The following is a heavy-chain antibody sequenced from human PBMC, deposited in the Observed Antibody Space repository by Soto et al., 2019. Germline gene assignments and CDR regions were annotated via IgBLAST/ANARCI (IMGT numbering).Heavy chain of an antibody. CDR2: IYSGGST. J-gene: IGHJ4*02. V-gene: IGHV3-53*01. CDR1: GFTFSSYA. D-gene: IGHD3-9*01. Sequence: PGGSLRLSCAASGFTFSSYAMSWVRQAPGKGLEWVSVIYSGGSTYYADSVKGRFTISRDNSKNTLYLQMNSLRAEDTAVYYCARGSLDDILTGYYSFFYWGQGTLVTVSS. CDR3: ARGSLDDILTGYYSFFY.